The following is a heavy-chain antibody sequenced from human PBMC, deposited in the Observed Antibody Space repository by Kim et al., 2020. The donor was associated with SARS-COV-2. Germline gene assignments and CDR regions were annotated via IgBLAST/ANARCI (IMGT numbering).Heavy chain of an antibody. CDR2: IYYSGST. CDR3: ARLILSTSMPHYEWHFDY. V-gene: IGHV4-39*01. J-gene: IGHJ4*02. Sequence: SETLSLTCTVSGGSISSSSYYWGWIRQPPGKGLEWIGSIYYSGSTYYNPSLKSRVTISVDTSKNQFSLKLSSVTAADTAVYYCARLILSTSMPHYEWHFDYWGQGTLVTVSS. D-gene: IGHD2-2*01. CDR1: GGSISSSSYY.